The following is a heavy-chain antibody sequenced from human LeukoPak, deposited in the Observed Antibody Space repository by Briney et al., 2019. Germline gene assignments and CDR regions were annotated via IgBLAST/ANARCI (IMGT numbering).Heavy chain of an antibody. J-gene: IGHJ4*02. D-gene: IGHD2-15*01. Sequence: SVRGRFTISRDNSKSTLYLQMNSLRAEDTAVYYCARGVRIPEDIVVVVAASKDYWGQGTLVTVSS. V-gene: IGHV3-30*01. CDR3: ARGVRIPEDIVVVVAASKDY.